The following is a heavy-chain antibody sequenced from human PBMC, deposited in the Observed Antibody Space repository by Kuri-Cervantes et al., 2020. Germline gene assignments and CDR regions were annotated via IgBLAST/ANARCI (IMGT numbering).Heavy chain of an antibody. D-gene: IGHD3-22*01. CDR1: GYTFTDYY. J-gene: IGHJ4*02. V-gene: IGHV1-2*02. CDR3: ARGAGSSGYYYDYFDY. Sequence: ASVKVSCKASGYTFTDYYMHWVRQAPGQGLEWMAWINPNISGTTYARKFQGRVTVTRDTSLTTVYMELTRLRSDDTAVYYCARGAGSSGYYYDYFDYWGQGTLVTVSS. CDR2: INPNISGT.